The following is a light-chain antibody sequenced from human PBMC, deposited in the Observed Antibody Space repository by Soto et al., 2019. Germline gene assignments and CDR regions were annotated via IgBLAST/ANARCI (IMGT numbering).Light chain of an antibody. CDR3: QQYDSSPLT. J-gene: IGKJ1*01. CDR1: QSVSRNY. V-gene: IGKV3-20*01. Sequence: IVLTQSPGTLSLSPGERATLSCRASQSVSRNYLAWYQQKPGQAPRLLIYGASSRATGIPDKFSGGGSGTDFTLTISRLEPEDFAVYYCQQYDSSPLTFGQGTKVEIK. CDR2: GAS.